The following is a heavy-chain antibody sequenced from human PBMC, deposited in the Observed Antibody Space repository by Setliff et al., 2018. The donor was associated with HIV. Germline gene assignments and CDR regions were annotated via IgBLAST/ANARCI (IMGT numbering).Heavy chain of an antibody. J-gene: IGHJ1*01. V-gene: IGHV3-48*03. CDR3: AKDGSGWSQH. CDR2: ISGSGDTA. CDR1: GFTFNDYE. Sequence: PGGSLRLSCTASGFTFNDYEMNWVRQAPGKGLEWVSYISGSGDTAYYGDSVKGRFTVSRDNAKSSLYLQMSGLRTEDMAVYYCAKDGSGWSQHWGQGTRVTVSS. D-gene: IGHD6-19*01.